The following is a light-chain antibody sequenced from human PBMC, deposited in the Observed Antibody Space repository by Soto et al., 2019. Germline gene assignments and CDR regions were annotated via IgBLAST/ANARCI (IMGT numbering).Light chain of an antibody. CDR2: DVT. Sequence: QSVLTQPASVSGSPGQSITISCTGTSSDVGGYNYVSWYQHHPDKAHKLVIYDVTNRPSGVSNRFSGSKAGNTASLTISGLQAEDEADYYCNSYTGSATPYVFGTGTKLTVL. CDR3: NSYTGSATPYV. J-gene: IGLJ1*01. CDR1: SSDVGGYNY. V-gene: IGLV2-14*03.